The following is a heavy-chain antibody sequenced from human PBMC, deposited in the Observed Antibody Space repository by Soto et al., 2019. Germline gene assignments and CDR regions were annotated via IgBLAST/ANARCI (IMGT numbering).Heavy chain of an antibody. CDR1: GGTFSSYT. CDR3: ARDSLVGRGMDV. CDR2: IIPILGIA. Sequence: QVQLVQSGAEVKKPGSSVKVSCKASGGTFSSYTISWVRQAPGQGLEWMGRIIPILGIANYAQKFQGRVKITADKSTSTAYMELSSLRSEDTAVYYCARDSLVGRGMDVWGQGTTVTVSS. V-gene: IGHV1-69*08. D-gene: IGHD2-21*01. J-gene: IGHJ6*02.